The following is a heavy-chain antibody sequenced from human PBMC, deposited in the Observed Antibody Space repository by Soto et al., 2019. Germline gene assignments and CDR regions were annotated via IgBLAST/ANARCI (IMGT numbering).Heavy chain of an antibody. CDR3: AIGIKYGAYSRWFDP. CDR1: GYIFTNYD. CDR2: INPNSGNT. Sequence: QVQLVQSGAEVKKPGASVKVSCKASGYIFTNYDINWVRKATGQGLEDLGWINPNSGNTGYVQKFKGRVTMTRNTSINTAYMELNSLRSEATSVYYCAIGIKYGAYSRWFDPWGQRTLVTVSS. V-gene: IGHV1-8*01. J-gene: IGHJ5*02. D-gene: IGHD4-17*01.